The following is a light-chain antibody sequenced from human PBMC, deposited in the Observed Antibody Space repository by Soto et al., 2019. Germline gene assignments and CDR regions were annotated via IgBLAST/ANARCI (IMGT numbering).Light chain of an antibody. CDR1: QSIGRF. J-gene: IGKJ4*01. V-gene: IGKV1-39*01. CDR2: VAS. CDR3: QPSLTTQLT. Sequence: DIQMTQSPSSLSASVGDRVTITCRASQSIGRFLNWHQQKPGKPPNVLINVASTLRSGVPSRFSGSGSGTDFNLTINSLQPEDFETYFCQPSLTTQLTLGGGTKVDIK.